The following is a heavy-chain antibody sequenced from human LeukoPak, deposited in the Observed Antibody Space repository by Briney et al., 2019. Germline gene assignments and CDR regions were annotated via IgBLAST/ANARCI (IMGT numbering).Heavy chain of an antibody. D-gene: IGHD5-18*01. Sequence: ASVKVSCKASGYTFTNYYMHWVRQAPGQGLEWMGWINPHSGDTNYAQKFQGRVTMTRDASISTAYMEVSRLTSDDTAVYYCARFDSYSHDAFDIWGQGTMVTVSS. CDR1: GYTFTNYY. J-gene: IGHJ3*02. CDR2: INPHSGDT. CDR3: ARFDSYSHDAFDI. V-gene: IGHV1-2*02.